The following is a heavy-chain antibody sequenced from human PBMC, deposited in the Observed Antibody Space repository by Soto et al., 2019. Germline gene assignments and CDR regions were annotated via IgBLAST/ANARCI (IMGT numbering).Heavy chain of an antibody. J-gene: IGHJ5*02. Sequence: EVQLVESGGGLVQPGGSPRLSCAASGFTFSSYWMSWVRQAPGKGLEWVANIKQDASEKYYVDSVKGRFTISRDNAKNSLYLQMNSLRAEDTAVYYCAREEADSSADLIDPWGQGTLVTVSS. CDR1: GFTFSSYW. D-gene: IGHD6-19*01. CDR3: AREEADSSADLIDP. V-gene: IGHV3-7*01. CDR2: IKQDASEK.